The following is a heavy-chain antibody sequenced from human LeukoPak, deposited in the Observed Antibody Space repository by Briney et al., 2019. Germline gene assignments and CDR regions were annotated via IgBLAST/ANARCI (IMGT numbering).Heavy chain of an antibody. CDR3: ARLNAPLWFGELLSVPNWFDP. D-gene: IGHD3-10*01. CDR2: ISYDGSNK. J-gene: IGHJ5*02. CDR1: GFTFSSYA. V-gene: IGHV3-30-3*01. Sequence: PGGSLRLSCAASGFTFSSYAMHWVRQAPGKGLEWVAVISYDGSNKYYADSVKGRFTISRDNSKNTLYLQMNSLRAEDTAVYYCARLNAPLWFGELLSVPNWFDPWGQGTLVTVSS.